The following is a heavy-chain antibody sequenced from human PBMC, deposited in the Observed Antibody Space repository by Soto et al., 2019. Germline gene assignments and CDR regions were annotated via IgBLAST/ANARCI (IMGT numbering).Heavy chain of an antibody. Sequence: GALRLSCTASGFTFGDYAMSWVRQAPGKGLEWVGFIRSKAYGGTTEYAASVKGRFTISRDDSKSIAYLQMNSLKTEDTAVYYCTRRQATFDYWGQGTLVTVSS. V-gene: IGHV3-49*04. CDR1: GFTFGDYA. CDR3: TRRQATFDY. J-gene: IGHJ4*02. CDR2: IRSKAYGGTT.